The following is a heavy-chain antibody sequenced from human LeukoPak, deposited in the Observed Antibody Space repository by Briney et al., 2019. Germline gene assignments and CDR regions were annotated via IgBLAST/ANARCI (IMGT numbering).Heavy chain of an antibody. J-gene: IGHJ4*02. D-gene: IGHD4-17*01. CDR2: INYSGNT. V-gene: IGHV4-59*01. CDR1: GGSISDFY. CDR3: AREGRRDYVYFDY. Sequence: SETLSLTCTVSGGSISDFYSSSIRQPPGKGLEWIGYINYSGNTNYNPSLKSRVTISVDTSKNQFSLRLTSVTAADTAVFYCAREGRRDYVYFDYWGQGSLVTVSS.